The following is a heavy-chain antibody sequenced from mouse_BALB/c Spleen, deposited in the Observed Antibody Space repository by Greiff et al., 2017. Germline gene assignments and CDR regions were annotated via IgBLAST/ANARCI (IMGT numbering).Heavy chain of an antibody. CDR2: IDPANGNT. D-gene: IGHD1-2*01. Sequence: VQLQQSGAELVKPGASVKLSCTASGFNIKDTYMHWVKQRPEQGLEWIGRIDPANGNTKYDPKFQGKATITADTSSSTAYMQLSSLTSEDSAVYYCTLITTGYYFDYWGQGTTLTVSS. V-gene: IGHV14-3*02. CDR3: TLITTGYYFDY. J-gene: IGHJ2*01. CDR1: GFNIKDTY.